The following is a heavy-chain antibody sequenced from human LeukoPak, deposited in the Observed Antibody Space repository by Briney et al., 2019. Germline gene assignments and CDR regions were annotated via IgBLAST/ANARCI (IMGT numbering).Heavy chain of an antibody. CDR1: GFTFSSYA. Sequence: GGSLRLSCAASGFTFSSYAMSWVRQAPGKGLEWVSAISGSGGSTYYADSVKGRFTISRGNSKNTLYLQMNSLRAEDTAVYYCAKDRYSVVVAANYFDYWGQGTLVTVSS. CDR2: ISGSGGST. CDR3: AKDRYSVVVAANYFDY. D-gene: IGHD2-15*01. J-gene: IGHJ4*02. V-gene: IGHV3-23*01.